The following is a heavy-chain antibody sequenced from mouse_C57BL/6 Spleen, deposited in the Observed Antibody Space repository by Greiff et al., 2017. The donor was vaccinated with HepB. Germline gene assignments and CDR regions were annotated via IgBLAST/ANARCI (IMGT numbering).Heavy chain of an antibody. CDR3: ARKLGAMDY. D-gene: IGHD3-3*01. V-gene: IGHV1-64*01. CDR1: GYTFTSYW. J-gene: IGHJ4*01. CDR2: IHPNSGST. Sequence: VKLMESGAELVKPGASVKLSCKASGYTFTSYWMHWVKQRPGQGLEWIGMIHPNSGSTNYNEKFKSKATLTVDKSSSTAYMQLSSLTSEDSAVYYCARKLGAMDYWGQGTSVTVSS.